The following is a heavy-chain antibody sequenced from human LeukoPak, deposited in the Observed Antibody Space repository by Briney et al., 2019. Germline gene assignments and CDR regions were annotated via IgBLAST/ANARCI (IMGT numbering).Heavy chain of an antibody. J-gene: IGHJ4*02. CDR2: IRYDGSNK. V-gene: IGHV3-30*02. D-gene: IGHD2-2*01. CDR3: EKDHPVPAAQGGYFDY. CDR1: GFTFSSYG. Sequence: GGSLRLSCAASGFTFSSYGMHWVRQAPGKGLEWVAFIRYDGSNKYYADSVKGRFTISRDNSKNTLYLQMNSLRAEDTAVYYCEKDHPVPAAQGGYFDYWGQGTLVTVSS.